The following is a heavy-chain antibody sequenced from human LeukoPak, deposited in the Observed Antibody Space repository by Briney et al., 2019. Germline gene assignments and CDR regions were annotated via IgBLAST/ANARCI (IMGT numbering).Heavy chain of an antibody. Sequence: SETLSLTRTVSGGSLSNYYWNWIPQPPGKGLEWVGYIYYTGNTNYNPPPKSRVTIPVETSKNQFSLKLSSVTGADTDRYLCARDRLHLQSWGEGTLVTVSS. CDR2: IYYTGNT. D-gene: IGHD5/OR15-5a*01. V-gene: IGHV4-59*12. CDR3: ARDRLHLQS. J-gene: IGHJ4*02. CDR1: GGSLSNYY.